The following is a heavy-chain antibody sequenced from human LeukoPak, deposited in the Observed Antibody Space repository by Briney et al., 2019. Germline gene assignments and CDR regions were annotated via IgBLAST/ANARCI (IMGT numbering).Heavy chain of an antibody. J-gene: IGHJ4*02. Sequence: PGGSLTLSCAASGFTFSSYAMHWVRQAPGKGLEWVAVISYDGSNKYYADSVKGRFTISRDNSKNTLYLQMNSLRAEDTAVYYCARALIVVVPVDYWGQGTLVTVSS. D-gene: IGHD3-22*01. V-gene: IGHV3-30-3*01. CDR3: ARALIVVVPVDY. CDR1: GFTFSSYA. CDR2: ISYDGSNK.